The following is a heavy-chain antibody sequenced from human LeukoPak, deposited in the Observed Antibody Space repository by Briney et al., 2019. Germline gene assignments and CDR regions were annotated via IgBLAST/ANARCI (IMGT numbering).Heavy chain of an antibody. CDR2: IYYNGGT. V-gene: IGHV4-59*01. CDR3: ARVDDWNALEY. D-gene: IGHD1-1*01. CDR1: GGSLNNYY. J-gene: IGHJ4*02. Sequence: SETLSLTCTVSGGSLNNYYWTWIRQPPGKALEWIGYIYYNGGTNYNPSLKSRVTISVDTSKNQLSLKLNSVTAADTALYYCARVDDWNALEYWGQGILVTVSS.